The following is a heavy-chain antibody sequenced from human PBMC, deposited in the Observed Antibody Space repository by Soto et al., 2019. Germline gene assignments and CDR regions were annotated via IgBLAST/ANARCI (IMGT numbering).Heavy chain of an antibody. D-gene: IGHD3-10*01. CDR2: LYNGGAT. V-gene: IGHV3-53*04. CDR3: VRGRYGSEIH. Sequence: EVRLVESGGGLVQPGGSLRLSCAASGFIVSSNYMTWVRQAPGKGLEWVSLLYNGGATHYAASVKGRFTITSHSSQNTMFLQMNSLRPEDTATYYCVRGRYGSEIHWGQGTKVTVSS. CDR1: GFIVSSNY. J-gene: IGHJ4*02.